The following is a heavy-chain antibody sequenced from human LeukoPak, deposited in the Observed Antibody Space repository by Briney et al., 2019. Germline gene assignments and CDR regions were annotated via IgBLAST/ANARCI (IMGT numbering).Heavy chain of an antibody. D-gene: IGHD7-27*01. CDR1: GYSLTSYL. J-gene: IGHJ4*02. Sequence: GEALKISRKGSGYSLTSYLIGWERQMPGKGLGWMGIIYPGDSDIRYSPPFQGQVTISADNSISTAYLQWSSLKASDTAMYYCARHPADFMGIEYYFDYWGQGTLVTVSS. CDR2: IYPGDSDI. CDR3: ARHPADFMGIEYYFDY. V-gene: IGHV5-51*01.